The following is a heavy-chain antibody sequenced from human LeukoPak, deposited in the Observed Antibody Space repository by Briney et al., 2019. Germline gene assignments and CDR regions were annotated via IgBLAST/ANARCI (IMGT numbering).Heavy chain of an antibody. J-gene: IGHJ4*02. CDR3: ARGGNRFGGFYFDY. CDR1: ADSLSSGGHY. V-gene: IGHV4-31*03. D-gene: IGHD3-10*01. Sequence: SETLSLTCTVSADSLSSGGHYWAWIRQLPGKGLEWIGLIHHSGSSRHNPSLKDRVAISVDASRKQFALRLSSVTAADTAIYYCARGGNRFGGFYFDYWGQGIQVIVSS. CDR2: IHHSGSS.